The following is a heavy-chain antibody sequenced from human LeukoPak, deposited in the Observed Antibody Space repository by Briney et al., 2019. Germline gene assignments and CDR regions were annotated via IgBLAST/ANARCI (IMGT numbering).Heavy chain of an antibody. CDR1: GFTFSSYE. CDR2: ISSSGSTI. V-gene: IGHV3-48*03. D-gene: IGHD2-15*01. Sequence: GGSLRLSCAASGFTFSSYEMNWVRQAPGKGLEWVSYISSSGSTIYYADSVKGRFTISRDNAMNSLYLQMNSLRAEDTAVYYCARYGYCSGGSCFNNWFDPWGQGTLVTVSS. CDR3: ARYGYCSGGSCFNNWFDP. J-gene: IGHJ5*02.